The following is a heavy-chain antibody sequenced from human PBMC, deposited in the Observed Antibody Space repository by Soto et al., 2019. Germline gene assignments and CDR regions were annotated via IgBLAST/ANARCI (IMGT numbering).Heavy chain of an antibody. V-gene: IGHV4-39*07. CDR3: ARSPMVRGVIIKEYYFDY. Sequence: PSETLSLTCTVSGGSISSSSYYWGWIRQSPGKGLEWIGEINHSGSTNYNPSLKSRVTISVDTSKNQFSLKLSSVTAADTAVYYCARSPMVRGVIIKEYYFDYWGQGTLVTVSS. D-gene: IGHD3-10*01. CDR1: GGSISSSSYY. J-gene: IGHJ4*02. CDR2: INHSGST.